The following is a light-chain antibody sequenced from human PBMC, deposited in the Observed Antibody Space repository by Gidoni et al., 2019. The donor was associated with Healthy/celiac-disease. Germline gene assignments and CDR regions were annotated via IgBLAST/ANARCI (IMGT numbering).Light chain of an antibody. Sequence: VITPPPYPLAVSLGERATINCKSSQTVLYISNNKNYLGWYQQKPGQPPKLLIYWVHIRESGVHDRFSGSGSGTDFSLSISSRPDEAVAVYYCQKYYCPPFTFGPGPKVTI. CDR2: WVH. CDR1: QTVLYISNNKNY. V-gene: IGKV4-1*01. CDR3: QKYYCPPFT. J-gene: IGKJ3*01.